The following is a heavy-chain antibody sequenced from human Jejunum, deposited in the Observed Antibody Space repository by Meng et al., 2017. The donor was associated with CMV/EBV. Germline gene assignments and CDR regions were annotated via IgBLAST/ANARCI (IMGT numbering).Heavy chain of an antibody. CDR3: ARVIAREESAFNAFDI. CDR1: FTFSRYW. CDR2: IKPDESDT. Sequence: FTFSRYWMSWVRQGPGKGLEWVASIKPDESDTDYLDSVRGRFAISRDNARNSLYLTLDSLRAQDTAVYYCARVIAREESAFNAFDIWGRGTMVTVSS. V-gene: IGHV3-7*01. D-gene: IGHD2-21*01. J-gene: IGHJ3*02.